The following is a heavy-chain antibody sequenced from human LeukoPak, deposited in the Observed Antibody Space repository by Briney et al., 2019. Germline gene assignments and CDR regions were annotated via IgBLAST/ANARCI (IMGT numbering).Heavy chain of an antibody. CDR1: GGSINSYY. V-gene: IGHV4-59*08. D-gene: IGHD2/OR15-2a*01. CDR3: ARYCNKANCDPKALDY. CDR2: IYYDGTT. J-gene: IGHJ4*02. Sequence: PSETLSLTCTAFGGSINSYYWSWIRQPPGKGLEWMGWIYYDGTTRYNPSLKGRVSVSVDTSKNQFSLNLSSVTAADTAVYYCARYCNKANCDPKALDYWGQGTLVTVSS.